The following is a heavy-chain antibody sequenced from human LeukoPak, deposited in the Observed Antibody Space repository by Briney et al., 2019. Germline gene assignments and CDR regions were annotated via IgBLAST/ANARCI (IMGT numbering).Heavy chain of an antibody. CDR2: IYYSGST. V-gene: IGHV4-59*08. J-gene: IGHJ4*02. CDR1: GGSISSYY. D-gene: IGHD3-22*01. CDR3: ARLGDYYDSSGPTPFDY. Sequence: SETLSLTCTVSGGSISSYYWSWIRQPPGKGLEWIGYIYYSGSTNYNPSLKSRVTISVDTSKNQSSLKLSSVTAADTPVYYCARLGDYYDSSGPTPFDYWGQGTLVTVSS.